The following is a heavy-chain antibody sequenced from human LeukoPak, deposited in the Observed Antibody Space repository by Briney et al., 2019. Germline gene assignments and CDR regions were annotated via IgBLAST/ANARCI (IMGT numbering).Heavy chain of an antibody. CDR2: ISGGGEST. CDR1: EFTFSSHA. Sequence: GGSLRLSCVASEFTFSSHAMNWVRQAPGKGLEWVSSISGGGESTYYADSVKGRFTVSRDNSKNTLYLQINSLRGEDTAVYYCAKGKYSSGGVPDYWGQGTLVTVSS. V-gene: IGHV3-23*01. CDR3: AKGKYSSGGVPDY. D-gene: IGHD6-19*01. J-gene: IGHJ4*02.